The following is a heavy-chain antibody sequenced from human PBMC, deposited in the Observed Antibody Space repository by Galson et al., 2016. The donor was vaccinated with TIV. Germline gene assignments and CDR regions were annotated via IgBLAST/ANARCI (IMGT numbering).Heavy chain of an antibody. V-gene: IGHV4-39*01. Sequence: ETLSLTCSVSGDSITSTYYYWGWIRQPPGKGLEWIGSLYYSGSTYYNPSLKSRVTISVDTSKNQFSLSLSSVPAADTAVFYCARQRLAMISRFESWGQGTQVTVSS. CDR1: GDSITSTYYY. CDR2: LYYSGST. D-gene: IGHD3-22*01. CDR3: ARQRLAMISRFES. J-gene: IGHJ4*02.